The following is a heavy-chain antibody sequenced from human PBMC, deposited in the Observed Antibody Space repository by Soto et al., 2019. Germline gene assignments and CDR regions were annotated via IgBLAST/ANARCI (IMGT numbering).Heavy chain of an antibody. CDR2: IIPIFGTA. CDR1: GGTFSSYA. V-gene: IGHV1-69*13. J-gene: IGHJ6*04. CDR3: ARRRIQLRDYYGMDV. Sequence: ASVKVSCKASGGTFSSYAISWVRQAPGQGLEWMGGIIPIFGTANYAQKFQGRVTITADESTSTAYVELSSLRSEDTAVYYCARRRIQLRDYYGMDVWGEGTPVPVYS. D-gene: IGHD5-18*01.